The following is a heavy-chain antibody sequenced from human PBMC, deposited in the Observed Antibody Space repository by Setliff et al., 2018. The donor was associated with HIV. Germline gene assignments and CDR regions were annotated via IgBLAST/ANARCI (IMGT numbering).Heavy chain of an antibody. D-gene: IGHD3-10*01. CDR2: IYYSGMT. Sequence: PSETLSLTCSVPGGSISSYYWSWIRQPPGKGLEWIGDIYYSGMTNYNPSLQSRVTISLDASKNQFSLKLSSVTAADTAVYYCARRIDDSGSFPDKNWFDTWGQGSLVTVSS. CDR1: GGSISSYY. CDR3: ARRIDDSGSFPDKNWFDT. V-gene: IGHV4-59*01. J-gene: IGHJ5*02.